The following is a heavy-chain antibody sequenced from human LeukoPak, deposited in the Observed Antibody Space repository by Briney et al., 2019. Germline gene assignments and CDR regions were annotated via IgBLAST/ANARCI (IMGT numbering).Heavy chain of an antibody. V-gene: IGHV1-8*01. D-gene: IGHD6-13*01. Sequence: ASVKVSCKASGYTFTSSDLNWVRQAAGQGLEWMGWINPNSGRTGYAQKLQGRVTMTAKTSISTAYMELSSPTFDDTAVYYCARGRAGLAAAGTYDYWGQGTLITVSS. CDR3: ARGRAGLAAAGTYDY. CDR2: INPNSGRT. J-gene: IGHJ4*02. CDR1: GYTFTSSD.